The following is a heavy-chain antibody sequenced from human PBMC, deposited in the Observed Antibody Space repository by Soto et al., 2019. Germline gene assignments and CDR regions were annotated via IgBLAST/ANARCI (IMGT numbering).Heavy chain of an antibody. V-gene: IGHV4-4*07. CDR3: ATSAIMGLEVAGHFDN. CDR1: GGPIAPPD. D-gene: IGHD6-19*01. CDR2: MYTRGSA. Sequence: SETLSLTCSVSGGPIAPPDGSWIRQPVGKGLEWIGRMYTRGSADYNPSLKSRVTMSLDSSKNQFSLKVRSVTAADTAVYYCATSAIMGLEVAGHFDNWGQGTLVTVSS. J-gene: IGHJ4*02.